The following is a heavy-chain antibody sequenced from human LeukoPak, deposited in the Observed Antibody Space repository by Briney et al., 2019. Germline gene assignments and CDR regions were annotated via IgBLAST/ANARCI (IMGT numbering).Heavy chain of an antibody. CDR2: IQSSGTT. J-gene: IGHJ6*03. Sequence: SATLSLTCAVSGASLNSDYWSWIRQPPGKGLEWIGYIQSSGTTNYNTSFKNRVTISIHASKNQFSLELTSMTAADTALYYCARQVKSWFGEIYYMNVWGKGTTVIVSS. CDR3: ARQVKSWFGEIYYMNV. D-gene: IGHD3-10*01. CDR1: GASLNSDY. V-gene: IGHV4-4*09.